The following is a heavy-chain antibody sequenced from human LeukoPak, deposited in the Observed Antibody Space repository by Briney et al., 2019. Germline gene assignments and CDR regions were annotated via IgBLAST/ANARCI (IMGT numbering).Heavy chain of an antibody. Sequence: PGGSLRFSCAASGFTFSSYSMNWVRQAPGKGLEWVSSISSSSSYIYYADSVKGRFTISGDNAKNSLYLQMNSLRAEDTAVYYCASHRIGYYFDYWGQGTLVTVSS. V-gene: IGHV3-21*01. CDR1: GFTFSSYS. CDR2: ISSSSSYI. J-gene: IGHJ4*02. D-gene: IGHD2-15*01. CDR3: ASHRIGYYFDY.